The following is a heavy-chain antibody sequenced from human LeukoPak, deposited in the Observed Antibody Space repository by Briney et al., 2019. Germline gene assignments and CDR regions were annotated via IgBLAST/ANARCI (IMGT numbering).Heavy chain of an antibody. CDR1: GGSISSGGYY. J-gene: IGHJ4*02. V-gene: IGHV4-31*03. D-gene: IGHD6-13*01. CDR3: AVKIAAAGFY. Sequence: SETLSLTCSVSGGSISSGGYYWSWIRQHPGKGLERLGYVPYSGSTFYNPSLKSRVTISLDTTKNQFSLRLTSVTAADTAVYYCAVKIAAAGFYWGQGTLVTVSS. CDR2: VPYSGST.